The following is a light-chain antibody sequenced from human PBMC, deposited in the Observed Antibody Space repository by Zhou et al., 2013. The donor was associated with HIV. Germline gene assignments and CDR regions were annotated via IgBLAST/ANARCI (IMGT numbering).Light chain of an antibody. CDR3: QQYHSSSQT. CDR1: ESISSW. J-gene: IGKJ1*01. V-gene: IGKV1-5*03. CDR2: KAS. Sequence: DVHTTQSPSTLSAFVGDRVTITCRASESISSWLAWYQQKPGKVPKLLIYKASTLESGVPSRFSGSGSGTEFTLTITSLQPDDFATYYCQQYHSSSQTFGQGTKVDIK.